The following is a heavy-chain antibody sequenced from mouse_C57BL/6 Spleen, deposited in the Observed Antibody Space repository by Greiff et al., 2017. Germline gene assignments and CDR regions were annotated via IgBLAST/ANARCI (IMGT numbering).Heavy chain of an antibody. CDR3: ARYSSGYAMDY. CDR2: INPSTGGT. CDR1: GYSFTGYY. J-gene: IGHJ4*01. V-gene: IGHV1-42*01. D-gene: IGHD3-2*02. Sequence: EVQLVESGPELVKPGASVKISCKASGYSFTGYYMNWVKQSPEKSLEWIGEINPSTGGTTYNQKFKAKATLTVDKSSSTAYMQLKSLTSEDSAVYYCARYSSGYAMDYWGQGTSVTVSS.